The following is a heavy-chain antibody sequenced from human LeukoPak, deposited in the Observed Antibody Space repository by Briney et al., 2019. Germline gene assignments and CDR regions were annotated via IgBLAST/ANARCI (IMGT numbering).Heavy chain of an antibody. CDR3: ARDRAYYGSGSSWFDP. CDR2: INPSGGST. V-gene: IGHV1-46*01. D-gene: IGHD3-10*01. J-gene: IGHJ5*02. CDR1: GYTFTSYY. Sequence: RASVKVSCKASGYTFTSYYMHWVRQAPGQGLEWMGIINPSGGSTSYAQKFQGRVTMTRDMSTSTVYMELSSLRSEDTAVYYCARDRAYYGSGSSWFDPWGQGTLVTVSS.